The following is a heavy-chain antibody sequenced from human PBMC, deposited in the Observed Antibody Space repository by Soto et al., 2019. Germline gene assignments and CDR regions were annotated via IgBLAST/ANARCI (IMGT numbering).Heavy chain of an antibody. CDR3: ARDRYGSGSSTDYYYYYGMDV. V-gene: IGHV3-33*01. Sequence: WGSLRLSCAASGFTFSSYGMHWVRQAPGKGLEWVAVIWYDGSNKYYADSVKGRFTISRDNSKNTLYLQMNSLRAEDTAVYYCARDRYGSGSSTDYYYYYGMDVWGQGTTVTVSS. CDR1: GFTFSSYG. J-gene: IGHJ6*02. CDR2: IWYDGSNK. D-gene: IGHD3-10*01.